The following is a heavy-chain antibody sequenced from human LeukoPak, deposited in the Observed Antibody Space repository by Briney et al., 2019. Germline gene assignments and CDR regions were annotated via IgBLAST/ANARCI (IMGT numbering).Heavy chain of an antibody. CDR1: GYTFTGYY. J-gene: IGHJ5*02. D-gene: IGHD1-14*01. Sequence: ASVKVSCKASGYTFTGYYMHWVRQAPGQGLERMGWINPNSGGTNYAQKFQGRATMTRDTSISTAYMELSRLRSDDTAVYYCARDPGEWFGPWGQRTLVTVSS. CDR3: ARDPGEWFGP. V-gene: IGHV1-2*02. CDR2: INPNSGGT.